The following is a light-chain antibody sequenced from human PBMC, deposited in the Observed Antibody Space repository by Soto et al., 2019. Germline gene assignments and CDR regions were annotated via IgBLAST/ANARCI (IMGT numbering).Light chain of an antibody. Sequence: DIQMTQSPSSLSASVGDRVTIACRASQGISNYLVWYQQKPGKVPKLLLYAASTLQSGVQSRFSGSGSGTDFTLTITTLPPEDVATYDGQKYNGDQWTFGQGTRVAIK. J-gene: IGKJ1*01. CDR2: AAS. CDR3: QKYNGDQWT. CDR1: QGISNY. V-gene: IGKV1-27*01.